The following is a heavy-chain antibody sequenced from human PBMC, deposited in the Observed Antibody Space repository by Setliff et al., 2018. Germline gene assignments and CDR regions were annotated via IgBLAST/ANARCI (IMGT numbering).Heavy chain of an antibody. CDR2: ISPYNVNT. CDR1: GYSFTVFG. V-gene: IGHV1-18*01. CDR3: ARGSRGFDY. Sequence: GASVKVSCKTSGYSFTVFGISWVRQAPGQGLEWMGWISPYNVNTTYAQKLQDRVTMTTDTSTSTAYMELRSLRSDDTAVYYCARGSRGFDYWGQGALVTVSS. J-gene: IGHJ4*02.